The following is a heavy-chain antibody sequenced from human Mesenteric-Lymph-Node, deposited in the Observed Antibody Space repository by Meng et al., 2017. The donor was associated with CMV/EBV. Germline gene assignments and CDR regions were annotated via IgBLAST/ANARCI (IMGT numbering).Heavy chain of an antibody. D-gene: IGHD4-11*01. CDR3: ARLYDYSSYVGY. V-gene: IGHV4-59*01. Sequence: SETLSLTCTVSGGSISSYYWSWIRQPPGKGLEWIGYIYYSGSTNYNPSLKSRVTISVDTSKNQFSLKLSSVTAADTAVYYCARLYDYSSYVGYWGQGTLVTVSS. J-gene: IGHJ4*02. CDR1: GGSISSYY. CDR2: IYYSGST.